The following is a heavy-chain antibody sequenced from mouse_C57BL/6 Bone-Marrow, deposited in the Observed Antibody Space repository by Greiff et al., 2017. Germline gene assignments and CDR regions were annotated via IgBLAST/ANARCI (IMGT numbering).Heavy chain of an antibody. V-gene: IGHV1-15*01. Sequence: QVQLKQSGAELVRPGASVTLSCKASGYTFTDYEMHWVKQTPVHGLEWIGAIDPETGGTAYNQKFKGKAILTADKSSSTAYMELRSLTSEDSAVYYCTRGDYGSSSPFDYWGQGTTLTVSS. CDR2: IDPETGGT. D-gene: IGHD1-1*01. CDR1: GYTFTDYE. J-gene: IGHJ2*01. CDR3: TRGDYGSSSPFDY.